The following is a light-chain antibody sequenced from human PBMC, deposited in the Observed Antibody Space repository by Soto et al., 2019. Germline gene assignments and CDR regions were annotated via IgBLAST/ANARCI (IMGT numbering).Light chain of an antibody. V-gene: IGLV2-8*01. Sequence: QSALTQPPSASGSPGQSVTISCTGTSSDVGGYNSVSWYQQHPGKPPKVMIYEAIKRPSGVPDRFSGSKSGDTASLTVSGLQAEDEADYYCSSYAGSNNFVFGAGTKLTVL. CDR2: EAI. CDR1: SSDVGGYNS. CDR3: SSYAGSNNFV. J-gene: IGLJ1*01.